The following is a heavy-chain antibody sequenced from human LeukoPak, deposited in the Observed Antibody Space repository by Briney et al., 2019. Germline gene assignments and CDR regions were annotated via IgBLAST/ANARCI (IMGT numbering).Heavy chain of an antibody. CDR1: GYSIISGYY. CDR2: IYHSGST. V-gene: IGHV4-38-2*02. CDR3: ARGGIAAGHAFDI. Sequence: SETLSLTCTVSGYSIISGYYWGWIRQPPGKGLEWIGNIYHSGSTYYNPSLKSRVTISVDTSKNQFSLKLSSVTAADTAVYYCARGGIAAGHAFDIWGQGTMVTVSS. D-gene: IGHD6-13*01. J-gene: IGHJ3*02.